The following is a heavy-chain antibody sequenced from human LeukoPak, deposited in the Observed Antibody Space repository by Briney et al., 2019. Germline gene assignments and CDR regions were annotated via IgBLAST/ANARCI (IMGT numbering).Heavy chain of an antibody. CDR3: ARDKKSGFWSGYSPNWFDP. CDR2: IRSSGSTI. Sequence: TGGSLRLSCAASGFTFSDYDMSWVRQAPGKGLEWVSYIRSSGSTIYYADSVKGRFNISRDNPKNSLYLQMNSLRAEDTAVYYCARDKKSGFWSGYSPNWFDPWGQGTLVTVSS. D-gene: IGHD3-3*01. J-gene: IGHJ5*02. CDR1: GFTFSDYD. V-gene: IGHV3-11*04.